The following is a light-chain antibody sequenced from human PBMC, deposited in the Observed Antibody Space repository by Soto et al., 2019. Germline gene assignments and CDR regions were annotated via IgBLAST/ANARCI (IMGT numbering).Light chain of an antibody. CDR1: QSISNW. V-gene: IGKV1-6*01. CDR3: LQDYNYPWT. Sequence: IRMTQSAAALPAPLGDRVTITCRASQSISNWLAWYQQKPGKAPNLLIYDASSLQSGVPSRFSGSGSGTDFTLTISSLQPEDFATYYCLQDYNYPWTFGQGTKVDI. J-gene: IGKJ1*01. CDR2: DAS.